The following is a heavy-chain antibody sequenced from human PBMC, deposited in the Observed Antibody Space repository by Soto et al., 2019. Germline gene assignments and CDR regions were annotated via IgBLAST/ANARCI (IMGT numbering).Heavy chain of an antibody. CDR1: GYSFTDYH. V-gene: IGHV1-2*04. CDR3: ARGVSTDCSKGVCSFFYTHAMDV. CDR2: INPKSGGT. J-gene: IGHJ6*02. Sequence: QVQLVQSGAEVKKPGASVKVSCKASGYSFTDYHIHWVRQAPGQGLEWLGRINPKSGGTSTAQKFQGWVTMTTDPSIRTASMELARLTSDETAIYYCARGVSTDCSKGVCSFFYTHAMDVLGQGTTVTGSS. D-gene: IGHD2-8*01.